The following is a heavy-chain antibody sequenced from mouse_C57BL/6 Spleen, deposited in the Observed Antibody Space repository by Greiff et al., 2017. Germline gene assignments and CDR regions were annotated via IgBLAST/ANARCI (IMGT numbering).Heavy chain of an antibody. V-gene: IGHV5-17*01. CDR2: ISSGSSTI. CDR3: ARGGGNPFAY. D-gene: IGHD2-1*01. J-gene: IGHJ3*01. Sequence: EVKLMESGGGLVKPGGSLKLSCAASGFTFSDYGMHWVRQAPEKGLEWVAYISSGSSTIYYADTVKGRFTISRDNAKNTLFLQMTSLRSEDTAMYYCARGGGNPFAYWGQGTLVTVSA. CDR1: GFTFSDYG.